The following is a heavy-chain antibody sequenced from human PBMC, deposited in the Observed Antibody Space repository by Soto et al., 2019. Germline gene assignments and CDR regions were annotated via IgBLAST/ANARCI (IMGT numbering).Heavy chain of an antibody. J-gene: IGHJ4*02. D-gene: IGHD3-9*01. CDR3: ARRYGYYFDY. CDR1: GGSISSGGYS. Sequence: SETLSLTCAVSGGSISSGGYSWSWIRQPPGKGLEWIGYIYHSGSTNYNPSLKSRVTISVDRSKNQLSLKLSSVTAADTAVYYCARRYGYYFDYWGQGTLVTVSS. CDR2: IYHSGST. V-gene: IGHV4-30-2*01.